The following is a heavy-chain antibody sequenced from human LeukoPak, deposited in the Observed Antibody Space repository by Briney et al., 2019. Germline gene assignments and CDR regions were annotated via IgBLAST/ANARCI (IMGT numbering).Heavy chain of an antibody. V-gene: IGHV4-39*01. Sequence: SETLSLTCTLSGGSVSSSSYCWGWIRQHPGKGLEWIGSIYYSGSTYYNPSLKSRVTISVDTSKNQFSLKVSSVTAADTAVYYCARKITVWGSYPRHLSPFDCWGQGSLVTVSS. CDR1: GGSVSSSSYC. CDR2: IYYSGST. CDR3: ARKITVWGSYPRHLSPFDC. D-gene: IGHD3-16*02. J-gene: IGHJ4*02.